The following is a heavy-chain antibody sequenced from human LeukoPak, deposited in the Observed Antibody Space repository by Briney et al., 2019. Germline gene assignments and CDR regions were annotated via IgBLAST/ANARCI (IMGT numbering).Heavy chain of an antibody. D-gene: IGHD3-22*01. V-gene: IGHV4-59*01. CDR2: IYYSGST. Sequence: SETLSLTCTVSGGSISSYYWSWIRQPPGKGLEWIGYIYYSGSTNYNPSLKSRVTISVDTSKNQFSLKLSSVTAADTAVYYCAGGDSSGYYITPAPYYFDYWGQGTLVTVSS. J-gene: IGHJ4*02. CDR1: GGSISSYY. CDR3: AGGDSSGYYITPAPYYFDY.